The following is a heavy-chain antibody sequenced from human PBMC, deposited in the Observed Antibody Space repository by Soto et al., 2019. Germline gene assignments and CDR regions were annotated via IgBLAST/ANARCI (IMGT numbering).Heavy chain of an antibody. Sequence: QVQLQESGPGLVKPSETLSLTCTVSGGSISTYYWSWIRQPAGKGLEWIGRIYSSGSTNYNPSLRSRVTMSVDTSQNQFSLKLSSVTAADTAVYYCARSSRNRFGVSEYYFDYWGQGTLVTVSS. V-gene: IGHV4-4*07. CDR3: ARSSRNRFGVSEYYFDY. CDR1: GGSISTYY. D-gene: IGHD3-3*01. CDR2: IYSSGST. J-gene: IGHJ4*02.